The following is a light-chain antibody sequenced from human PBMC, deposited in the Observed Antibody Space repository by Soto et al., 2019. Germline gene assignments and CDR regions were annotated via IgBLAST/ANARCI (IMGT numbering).Light chain of an antibody. CDR1: QSVNIY. CDR3: QQYDDWLRLT. Sequence: EIAMTQALATLSVSPWEGPTLSCRSSQSVNIYLAWYQQKPGQAPRLLIFGASYRATGIPARFSGSGSGTEFNLTISSLQSEDFAVYFCQQYDDWLRLTFGGGTKVDI. J-gene: IGKJ4*01. V-gene: IGKV3D-15*01. CDR2: GAS.